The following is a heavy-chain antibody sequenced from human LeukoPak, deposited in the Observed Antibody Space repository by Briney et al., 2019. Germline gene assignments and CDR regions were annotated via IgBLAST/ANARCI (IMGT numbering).Heavy chain of an antibody. D-gene: IGHD6-13*01. CDR1: GFTFEDYA. V-gene: IGHV3-9*01. CDR3: AKGSAGDFDY. CDR2: ISWDSGTI. Sequence: GGSLRLSCAAAGFTFEDYAMHWVRQAPGKGLEWVSGISWDSGTIGYADSVKGRFIISRDNAKNSLYLQMNSLRAEDTALYYCAKGSAGDFDYWGQGTLVTVSS. J-gene: IGHJ4*02.